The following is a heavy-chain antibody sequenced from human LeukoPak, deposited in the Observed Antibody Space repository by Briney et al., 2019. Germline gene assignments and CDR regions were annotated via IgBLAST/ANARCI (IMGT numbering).Heavy chain of an antibody. CDR2: ISGYNGNT. J-gene: IGHJ3*02. D-gene: IGHD3-22*01. CDR3: ARASRVYYDSSGYYPKDDAFDI. V-gene: IGHV1-18*01. Sequence: ASVKVSCKASGYRFTSYGISWVRQAPGQGLERMGWISGYNGNTNYEQKIQGRVTMTTDTSTSTAYMEVRSLRSDDTAVYYCARASRVYYDSSGYYPKDDAFDIWGQGTMVTVSS. CDR1: GYRFTSYG.